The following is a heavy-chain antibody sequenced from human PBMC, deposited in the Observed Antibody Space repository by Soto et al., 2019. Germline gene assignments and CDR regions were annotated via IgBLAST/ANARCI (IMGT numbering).Heavy chain of an antibody. J-gene: IGHJ4*02. V-gene: IGHV4-59*08. Sequence: QVQLQESGPGLVKPSETLSLTCKVSGDSISSYYWSWIRQPPGKGLEWIGYIYHSGSTDYNPSLKSRVTISADTSKNQFSPRLSSVTAADTAVYYCARQLNAFDYWGQGTLVTVSS. CDR1: GDSISSYY. CDR3: ARQLNAFDY. CDR2: IYHSGST.